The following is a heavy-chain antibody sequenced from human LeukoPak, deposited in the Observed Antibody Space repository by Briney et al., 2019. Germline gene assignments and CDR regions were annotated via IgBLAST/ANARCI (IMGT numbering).Heavy chain of an antibody. D-gene: IGHD1-26*01. J-gene: IGHJ3*02. CDR3: ATARGYSGSMTFDI. CDR1: GYTLTELS. V-gene: IGHV1-24*01. CDR2: FDPEDGET. Sequence: ASVKVSCKVSGYTLTELSMHWVRQTPGKGLEWMGGFDPEDGETIYAQKFQGRVTMTEDTSTDTAYMELSSLRSEDTAVYYCATARGYSGSMTFDIWGQGTMVTVSS.